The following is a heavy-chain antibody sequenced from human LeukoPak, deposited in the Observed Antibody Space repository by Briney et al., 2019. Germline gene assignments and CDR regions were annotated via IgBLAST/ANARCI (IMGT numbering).Heavy chain of an antibody. J-gene: IGHJ6*02. CDR3: AKGVSYSSDFYYNAMDV. CDR1: RFTFSSYA. CDR2: ISGGGGRT. V-gene: IGHV3-23*01. Sequence: GGSLRLACAASRFTFSSYAMTWVRQAPGEGLEWVSAISGGGGRTFYADSVKGRFTISRDNSKNTLYLQMNSLRADDTAVYYCAKGVSYSSDFYYNAMDVWGQGTMVTVSS. D-gene: IGHD6-19*01.